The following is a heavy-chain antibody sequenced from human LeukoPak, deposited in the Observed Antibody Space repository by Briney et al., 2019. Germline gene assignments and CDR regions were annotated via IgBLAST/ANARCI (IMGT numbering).Heavy chain of an antibody. Sequence: GGSLRLSCAASGFTFSSYWMSWVRQAPGKGLEWVANIKQDGIEKNYMDSVRGRFTISRDNSRDTVYLQMNSLREEDTAVYNCARDQNWYFDIWGRGTLVTVSS. V-gene: IGHV3-7*01. CDR3: ARDQNWYFDI. CDR1: GFTFSSYW. J-gene: IGHJ2*01. CDR2: IKQDGIEK.